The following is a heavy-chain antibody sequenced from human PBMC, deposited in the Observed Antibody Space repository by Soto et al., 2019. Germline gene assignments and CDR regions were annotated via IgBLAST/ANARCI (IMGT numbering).Heavy chain of an antibody. CDR3: ARGMTPPGAPAWYYFDS. CDR2: FSLSGTT. V-gene: IGHV4-4*07. J-gene: IGHJ4*02. Sequence: AETLSLTCSVSGASIAGSSYWSWIRQPAGKGLEWIGRFSLSGTTNYSPSLRSRVTMSADVSKNQFSLRLTSVTAADTALYYCARGMTPPGAPAWYYFDSWGQGTLVTVSS. D-gene: IGHD2-8*02. CDR1: GASIAGSSY.